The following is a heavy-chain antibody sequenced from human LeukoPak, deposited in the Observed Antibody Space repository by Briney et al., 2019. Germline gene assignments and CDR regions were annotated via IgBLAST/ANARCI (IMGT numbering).Heavy chain of an antibody. Sequence: GGSLRLSCAASGFTFSNAWMSWVRQAPGKGLEWVANIKQDGSEKYYVDSVKGRFTISRDNAKNSLYLQMNSLRAEDTAVYYCARDDSLSDWGQGTLVTVSS. J-gene: IGHJ4*02. D-gene: IGHD3-3*02. V-gene: IGHV3-7*01. CDR1: GFTFSNAW. CDR3: ARDDSLSD. CDR2: IKQDGSEK.